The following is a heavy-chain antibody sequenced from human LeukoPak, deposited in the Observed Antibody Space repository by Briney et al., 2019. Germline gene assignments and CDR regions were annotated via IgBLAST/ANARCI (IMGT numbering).Heavy chain of an antibody. D-gene: IGHD2-15*01. CDR3: AKGYCSGGTCYSYDY. V-gene: IGHV1-46*01. J-gene: IGHJ4*02. Sequence: ASVKVSCKASGYTFTRYYMHWVRQPPGQGLEWMGIINPSGGSTSYAQKFQGRVTMTRDTSTSTVYMELNSLRSEDTAVYYCAKGYCSGGTCYSYDYWGQGTLVTVSS. CDR1: GYTFTRYY. CDR2: INPSGGST.